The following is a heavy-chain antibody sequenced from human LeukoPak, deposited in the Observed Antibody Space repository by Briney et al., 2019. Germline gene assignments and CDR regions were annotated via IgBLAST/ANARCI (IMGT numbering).Heavy chain of an antibody. Sequence: GGSLRLSCAVPGFGFNAFWMTWVRQAPGKGLEWVASIKQDGSDSYYLDSVKGRVTISRDNAKNSLFLQMNSLRAEDTAVYYCAGGPRSLAYWGQGTQVTVSS. V-gene: IGHV3-7*04. CDR3: AGGPRSLAY. CDR2: IKQDGSDS. CDR1: GFGFNAFW. J-gene: IGHJ4*02.